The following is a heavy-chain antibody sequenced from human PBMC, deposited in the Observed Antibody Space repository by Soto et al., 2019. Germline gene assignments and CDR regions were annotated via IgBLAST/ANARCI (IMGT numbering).Heavy chain of an antibody. V-gene: IGHV4-59*01. CDR2: IYYTGST. CDR1: GVSISRYY. Sequence: SETRCLTCNVSGVSISRYYWNWSRQTPGKGLEWIGYIYYTGSTVYNPSLKSRVTMSVDTSQNQFSLKLISMTAADTAVYYCASRRVGFPFDYWGQGALVTVS. D-gene: IGHD6-25*01. J-gene: IGHJ4*02. CDR3: ASRRVGFPFDY.